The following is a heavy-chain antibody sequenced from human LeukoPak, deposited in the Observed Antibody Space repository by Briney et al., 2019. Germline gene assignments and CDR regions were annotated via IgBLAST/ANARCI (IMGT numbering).Heavy chain of an antibody. CDR2: IYHSGST. CDR1: GYSISSGYF. D-gene: IGHD2-2*01. CDR3: ARRRIVVVPAAIIS. J-gene: IGHJ4*02. Sequence: SETLSLTCTVSGYSISSGYFWGWIRQSPGKGLEWIGSIYHSGSTYYNPSLKSRVTISVDTSKNQFSLKLNSVTAADTAVYYCARRRIVVVPAAIISWGQGTLVTVSS. V-gene: IGHV4-38-2*02.